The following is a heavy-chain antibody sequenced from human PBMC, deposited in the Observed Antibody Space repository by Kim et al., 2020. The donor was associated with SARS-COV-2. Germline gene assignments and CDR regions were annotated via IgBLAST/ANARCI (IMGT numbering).Heavy chain of an antibody. J-gene: IGHJ4*02. D-gene: IGHD3-22*01. Sequence: SETLSLTCAVYGGSFSGYYWSWIRQPPGKGLEWIGEINHSGSTNYNPSLKSRVTISVDTSENQFSLKLSSVTAADTAVYYCAREEGYYDSSGYYDYWGQGTLVTVSS. V-gene: IGHV4-34*01. CDR2: INHSGST. CDR3: AREEGYYDSSGYYDY. CDR1: GGSFSGYY.